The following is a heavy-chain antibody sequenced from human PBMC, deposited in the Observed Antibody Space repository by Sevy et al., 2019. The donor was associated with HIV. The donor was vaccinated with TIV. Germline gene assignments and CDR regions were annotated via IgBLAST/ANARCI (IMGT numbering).Heavy chain of an antibody. Sequence: SETLSLTCTVSGGSISSYYWSWIRQPAGKGLEWIGRIYTSGSTNYNPSLKSRVTMSVDTSKNQFSLKLSSVTAADTXVYYCARDIVVVPADTNYYYYYGMDVWGQGTTVTVSS. D-gene: IGHD2-2*01. J-gene: IGHJ6*02. V-gene: IGHV4-4*07. CDR1: GGSISSYY. CDR3: ARDIVVVPADTNYYYYYGMDV. CDR2: IYTSGST.